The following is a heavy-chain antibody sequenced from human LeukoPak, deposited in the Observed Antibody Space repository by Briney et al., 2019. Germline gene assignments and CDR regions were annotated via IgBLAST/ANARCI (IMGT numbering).Heavy chain of an antibody. CDR1: GGSINSSSYY. CDR2: IFYSGNT. V-gene: IGHV4-39*01. J-gene: IGHJ4*02. D-gene: IGHD5-24*01. Sequence: SETLSLTCTVSGGSINSSSYYWGWIRQPPGKGLEWLGSIFYSGNTYDNPSLKSRVTISVDTSKNQFSLKLNSVTAADTAVYYCARHRSKWLQSSFDYWGQGTLVTVSS. CDR3: ARHRSKWLQSSFDY.